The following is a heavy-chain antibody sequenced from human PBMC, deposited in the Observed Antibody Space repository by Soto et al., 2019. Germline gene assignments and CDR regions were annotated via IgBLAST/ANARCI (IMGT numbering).Heavy chain of an antibody. CDR1: GYTFSNYG. CDR3: ARVVPGAEAWFGP. D-gene: IGHD2-2*01. Sequence: ASVKVSCKTSGYTFSNYGITWVRQAPGQPLEWLGWISLYSDGTNYAQKFQSRVSMTTDTSTTTAHMELRSLRSDDTAVYYCARVVPGAEAWFGPWGQGTLVTVSS. CDR2: ISLYSDGT. J-gene: IGHJ5*02. V-gene: IGHV1-18*01.